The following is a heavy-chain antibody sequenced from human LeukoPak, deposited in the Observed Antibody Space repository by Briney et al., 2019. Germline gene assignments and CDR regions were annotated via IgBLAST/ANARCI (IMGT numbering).Heavy chain of an antibody. J-gene: IGHJ4*02. D-gene: IGHD3-10*01. Sequence: PSETLSLTCAVYGGSFSGYYWSWLRQPPGKGLEWIGEINHSGSTNYNPSLKSRVTISVDTPKNQFSLKLSSVTAADTAVYYCARVPPTMVRGVVFDYWGQGTLVTVSS. CDR3: ARVPPTMVRGVVFDY. V-gene: IGHV4-34*01. CDR2: INHSGST. CDR1: GGSFSGYY.